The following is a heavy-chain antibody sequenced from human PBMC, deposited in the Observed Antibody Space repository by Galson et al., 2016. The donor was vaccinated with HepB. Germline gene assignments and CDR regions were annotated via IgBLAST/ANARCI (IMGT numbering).Heavy chain of an antibody. CDR3: ARDASGSYYNDGWFDP. D-gene: IGHD3-10*01. Sequence: SETLSLTCTVSGGSISRYYWSWIRQSPGKGLEWIGYIHYTGSTTYRSSLKGRVTITADTSKNLISLTLNSVTAADTAVYYCARDASGSYYNDGWFDPWGQGTQVIVSS. V-gene: IGHV4-59*01. CDR2: IHYTGST. J-gene: IGHJ5*02. CDR1: GGSISRYY.